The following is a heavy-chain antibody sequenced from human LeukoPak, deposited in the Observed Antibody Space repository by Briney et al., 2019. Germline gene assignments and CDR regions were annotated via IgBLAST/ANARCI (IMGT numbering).Heavy chain of an antibody. CDR3: AKDLPMIVVVTRESAFDI. Sequence: GGSLRLSCAASGFTFSSYGMHWVRQAPGKGLEWVAFIRYDGSNKYYADSVKGRFTISRDNSKNKLYLQMNSLRAEDTAVYYCAKDLPMIVVVTRESAFDIWGQGTMVTVSS. CDR1: GFTFSSYG. D-gene: IGHD3-22*01. V-gene: IGHV3-30*02. CDR2: IRYDGSNK. J-gene: IGHJ3*02.